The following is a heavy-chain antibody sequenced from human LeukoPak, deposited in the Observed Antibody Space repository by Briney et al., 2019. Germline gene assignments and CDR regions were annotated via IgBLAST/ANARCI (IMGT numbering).Heavy chain of an antibody. J-gene: IGHJ3*02. CDR2: IYSDGST. CDR1: GFTVSGNY. CDR3: ARWGYSSLAFDI. V-gene: IGHV3-53*01. Sequence: PGGSLRLSCAASGFTVSGNYMSWVRQAPGKGLEWVSVIYSDGSTYYADSLKGRFTISRDNSKNRLYLQMNSLRAEDTAVYYCARWGYSSLAFDIWGQGTIVTVSS. D-gene: IGHD6-19*01.